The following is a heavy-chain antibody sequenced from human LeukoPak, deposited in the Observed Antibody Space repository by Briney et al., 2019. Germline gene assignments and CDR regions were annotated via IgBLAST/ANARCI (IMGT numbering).Heavy chain of an antibody. CDR1: GYTLTELS. Sequence: ASVKVSCKVSGYTLTELSMHWVRQAPGKGLEWMGGFDPEDGETIYAQKFQGRVTMTEDTSTDTAYMELSSLRSEGTAVYYCATVYSNYGDYYGMDVWGQGTTVTVSS. J-gene: IGHJ6*02. V-gene: IGHV1-24*01. CDR3: ATVYSNYGDYYGMDV. D-gene: IGHD4-11*01. CDR2: FDPEDGET.